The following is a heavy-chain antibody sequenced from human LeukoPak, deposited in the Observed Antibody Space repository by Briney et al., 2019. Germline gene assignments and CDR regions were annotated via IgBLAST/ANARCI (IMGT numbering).Heavy chain of an antibody. V-gene: IGHV5-10-1*01. CDR1: GYSYSSYW. Sequence: GESLKISCKGSGYSYSSYWIRWVRQMPGKGLEWMGRVDPGDSFTKYRPSLEGRVTISADKSLGPVYLQWSSLKASDTAIYFCVRDGGGVSYCVSYWGQGTLVTVSS. D-gene: IGHD2-8*02. CDR2: VDPGDSFT. J-gene: IGHJ4*02. CDR3: VRDGGGVSYCVSY.